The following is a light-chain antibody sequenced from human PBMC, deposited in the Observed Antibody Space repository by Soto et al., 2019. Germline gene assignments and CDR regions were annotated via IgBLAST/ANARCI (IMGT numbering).Light chain of an antibody. CDR1: SSDVGAYNY. CDR2: LVS. Sequence: QSALTQPPSASGSPGQSVTISCTGTSSDVGAYNYVSWYQQHPGKAPKLMIYLVSKRPSGVPYRFSGSKSGNAASLTVSGLQGEDEADYYCSSYAGSSWVFGGGTKLTVL. CDR3: SSYAGSSWV. J-gene: IGLJ3*02. V-gene: IGLV2-8*01.